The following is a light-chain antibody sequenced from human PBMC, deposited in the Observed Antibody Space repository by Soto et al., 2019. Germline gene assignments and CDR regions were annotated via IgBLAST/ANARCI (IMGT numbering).Light chain of an antibody. CDR3: QQYGSSPRFT. Sequence: EIVLTQSPGTLSLSPGERATLACRASQSVRSSYLAWYQQKPGQAPRLLIYGASTRATGIPDGFSGSGSGTDFTLTISRLEPEDFAVYYCQQYGSSPRFTFGPGTKVDIK. J-gene: IGKJ3*01. V-gene: IGKV3-20*01. CDR2: GAS. CDR1: QSVRSSY.